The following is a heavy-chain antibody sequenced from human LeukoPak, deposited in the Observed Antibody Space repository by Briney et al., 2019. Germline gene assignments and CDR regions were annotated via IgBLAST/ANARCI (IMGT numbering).Heavy chain of an antibody. J-gene: IGHJ6*02. D-gene: IGHD6-13*01. CDR3: AREGEQLVPYYYYGMDV. CDR2: TYYRSKWYN. Sequence: SQTLSLTCAISGDSVSSNSVTWNWIRQSPSRGLEWLGRTYYRSKWYNDYAVSVKSRITINPDTSKNQFSLQLNSVTPEDTAVYYCAREGEQLVPYYYYGMDVWGQGTTVTVSS. CDR1: GDSVSSNSVT. V-gene: IGHV6-1*01.